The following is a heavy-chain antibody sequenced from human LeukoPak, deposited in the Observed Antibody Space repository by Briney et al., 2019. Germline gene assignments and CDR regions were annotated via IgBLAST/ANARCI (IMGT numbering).Heavy chain of an antibody. CDR2: ISSVYI. CDR1: GFTFSSYS. Sequence: PGGSLRLSCAASGFTFSSYSMNWVRQAPGKGLEWVSSISSVYIYYADSVKGRFTISRDNAKDSLYLQMNSLRAEDTAVYYCARSPGIGSGWYRGFDPWGQGTLVTVSS. CDR3: ARSPGIGSGWYRGFDP. J-gene: IGHJ5*02. D-gene: IGHD6-19*01. V-gene: IGHV3-21*01.